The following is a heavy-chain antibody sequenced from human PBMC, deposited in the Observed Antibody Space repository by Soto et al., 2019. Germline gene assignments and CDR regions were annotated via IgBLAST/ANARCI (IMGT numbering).Heavy chain of an antibody. D-gene: IGHD3-9*01. CDR1: GDSLSGYA. V-gene: IGHV4-34*01. J-gene: IGHJ5*02. CDR3: ARKLEASVRHVEWFSYKWFDP. Sequence: SETLSLTCDVHGDSLSGYAWSWIRQPPGKGLEWIGEITFRGVTNYHPSLKSRVSMSVDTSKNRISLNVSSVTAADTALYFCARKLEASVRHVEWFSYKWFDPWGPGTLVTVSS. CDR2: ITFRGVT.